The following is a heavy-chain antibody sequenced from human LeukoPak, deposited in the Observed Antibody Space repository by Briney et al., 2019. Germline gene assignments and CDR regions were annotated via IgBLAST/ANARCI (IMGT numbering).Heavy chain of an antibody. Sequence: PGGSLRLSCEASGFTFTTYPMSWVRQAPGKGLEWVANIKQDGSEEFYVDSVKGRFTISRDNAKNSLYLQMNSLRAEDTAVYYCARDHSIAAAGSDYWGQGTLVTVSS. D-gene: IGHD6-13*01. CDR3: ARDHSIAAAGSDY. J-gene: IGHJ4*02. CDR2: IKQDGSEE. CDR1: GFTFTTYP. V-gene: IGHV3-7*01.